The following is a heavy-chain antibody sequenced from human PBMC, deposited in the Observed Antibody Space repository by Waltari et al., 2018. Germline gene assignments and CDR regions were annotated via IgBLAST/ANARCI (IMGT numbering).Heavy chain of an antibody. V-gene: IGHV3-21*01. CDR2: ISSSSSSI. CDR1: GFTFSTYS. D-gene: IGHD3-22*01. Sequence: EVQLVDSGGGLVKPGGSLRLSCAASGFTFSTYSMNWVRQVPGKGLEWVSSISSSSSSIYYADSVKGQFTISRDNAKNSLDLQMKSLRVEDTAVYYCARGRIYHDSSASGYYFDYWGQGTLVAVSS. J-gene: IGHJ4*02. CDR3: ARGRIYHDSSASGYYFDY.